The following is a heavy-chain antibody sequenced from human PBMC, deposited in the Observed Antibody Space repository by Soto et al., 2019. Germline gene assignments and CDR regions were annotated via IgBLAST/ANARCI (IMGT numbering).Heavy chain of an antibody. CDR2: ISGSGCST. V-gene: IGHV3-23*01. CDR3: AKRSGVRGVIIFDC. CDR1: GFTFSSYA. J-gene: IGHJ4*02. D-gene: IGHD3-10*01. Sequence: EVQLLESGGGLVQPGGSLRLSCAASGFTFSSYAMSWIRQAPGKGLEWVSAISGSGCSTYYADSVKGRFTISRDNSKNTLYLQMNSLRAEDTAVYYCAKRSGVRGVIIFDCWGQGTLVTVSS.